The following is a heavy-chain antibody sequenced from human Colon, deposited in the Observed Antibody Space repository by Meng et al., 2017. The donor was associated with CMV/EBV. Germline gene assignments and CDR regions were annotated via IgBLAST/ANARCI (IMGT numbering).Heavy chain of an antibody. V-gene: IGHV3-23*01. CDR1: FTFSGHA. Sequence: FTFSGHAASWVRQAPGKGLDCVSSISASGGNTYYSDSVKGRFTISRDNSKDTVYLQMNSLRAEDTAIYYCAKDIRFCTGGPCYGWFDPWGQGTLVTVSS. CDR3: AKDIRFCTGGPCYGWFDP. J-gene: IGHJ5*02. D-gene: IGHD2-8*02. CDR2: ISASGGNT.